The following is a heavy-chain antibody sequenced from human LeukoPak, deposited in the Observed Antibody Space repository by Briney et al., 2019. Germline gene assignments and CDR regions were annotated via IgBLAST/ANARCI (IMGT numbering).Heavy chain of an antibody. J-gene: IGHJ5*02. Sequence: GGSLRLSCVASGFIFTSFGMNWVRQAPGKGLEWVSSITHGGQIYYANSVKGRFTISRDNTKNSVYLPMDNLRDDDTAVYFCARDDRYGSGTLGKRFDPWGQGTLVSVSS. CDR1: GFIFTSFG. CDR3: ARDDRYGSGTLGKRFDP. CDR2: ITHGGQI. D-gene: IGHD3-10*01. V-gene: IGHV3-21*04.